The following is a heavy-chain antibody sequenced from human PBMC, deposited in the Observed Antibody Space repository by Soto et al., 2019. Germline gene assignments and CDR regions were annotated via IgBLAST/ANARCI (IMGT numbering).Heavy chain of an antibody. J-gene: IGHJ4*02. CDR2: IYYSGST. CDR3: ARRREDDYGGREEGKSFDY. V-gene: IGHV4-39*01. Sequence: SETLSLTCTVSGGSISSSSYYWGWIRQPPGKGLEWIGSIYYSGSTYYNPSLKSRVTISVDTSKNQFSLKLSSVTAADTAVYYCARRREDDYGGREEGKSFDYWGQGTLVTVSS. CDR1: GGSISSSSYY. D-gene: IGHD4-17*01.